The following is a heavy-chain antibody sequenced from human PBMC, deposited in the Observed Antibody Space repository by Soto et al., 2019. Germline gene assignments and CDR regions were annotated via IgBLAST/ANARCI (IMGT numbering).Heavy chain of an antibody. CDR3: ATDSSMVRGVHFDY. CDR2: FDPEDGET. J-gene: IGHJ4*02. Sequence: SVKVSCKVSGYTLTELSMHWVRQAPGKGLGWMGGFDPEDGETIYAQKFQGRVTMTEDTSTDTAYMELSSLRSEDTAVYYCATDSSMVRGVHFDYWGQGTLVTVSP. D-gene: IGHD3-10*01. CDR1: GYTLTELS. V-gene: IGHV1-24*01.